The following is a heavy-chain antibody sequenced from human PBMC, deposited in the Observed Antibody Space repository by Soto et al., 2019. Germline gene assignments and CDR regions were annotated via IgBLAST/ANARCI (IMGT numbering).Heavy chain of an antibody. D-gene: IGHD3-22*01. V-gene: IGHV5-51*01. J-gene: IGHJ4*01. CDR2: IHPGDSDT. Sequence: GESLKISCKGSGYSFPSYWIAWVRQMPGKGLEWVGTIHPGDSDTRYSPSFQGQVTISADKSFSTAYLQWSSLKASDTAIYYCARYDSSGYFYFEYWGQGTLVTVSS. CDR3: ARYDSSGYFYFEY. CDR1: GYSFPSYW.